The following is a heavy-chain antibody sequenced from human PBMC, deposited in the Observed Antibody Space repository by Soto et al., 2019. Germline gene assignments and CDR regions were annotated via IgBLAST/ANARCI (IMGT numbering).Heavy chain of an antibody. V-gene: IGHV4-31*03. CDR1: GGSISSGGYY. Sequence: QVQLQESGPGLVKPSQTLSLTCTVSGGSISSGGYYWSWIRQHPGKGLEWIGYIYYSGSTYYNPSLKGRVTISVDTSKNQFSLKLSSVTAADTAVYYCARVSDSSGYNRTHDAFDIWGQGTMVTVSS. D-gene: IGHD3-22*01. CDR2: IYYSGST. J-gene: IGHJ3*02. CDR3: ARVSDSSGYNRTHDAFDI.